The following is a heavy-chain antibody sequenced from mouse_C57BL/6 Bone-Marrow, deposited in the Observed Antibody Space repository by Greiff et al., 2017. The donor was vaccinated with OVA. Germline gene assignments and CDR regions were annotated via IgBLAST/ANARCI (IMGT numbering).Heavy chain of an antibody. CDR1: GFTFSNYW. D-gene: IGHD1-1*01. CDR3: TAGYYYGSSWYFDV. V-gene: IGHV6-3*01. CDR2: IRLKSDNYAT. Sequence: EVKLMESGGGLVQPGGSMKLSCVASGFTFSNYWMNWVRQSPEKGLEWVAQIRLKSDNYATHYAESVKGRFTISRDDSKSSVYLQMNNLRSEDTGIYYCTAGYYYGSSWYFDVWGTGTTVTVSS. J-gene: IGHJ1*03.